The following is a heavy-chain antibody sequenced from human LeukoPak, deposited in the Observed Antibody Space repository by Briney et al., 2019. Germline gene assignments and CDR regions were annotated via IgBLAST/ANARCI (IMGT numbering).Heavy chain of an antibody. CDR2: IRYDGNNK. D-gene: IGHD3-9*01. V-gene: IGHV3-30*02. Sequence: GGSLRLSCAASGFTFSNYGMLWVRQAPGKGLEWVAFIRYDGNNKLYADSMKGRFTISRDNSKNTLYLHINSLRAEDTAVYYCARPLYILTGYNPPYELGYWGQGTLVTVSS. CDR1: GFTFSNYG. CDR3: ARPLYILTGYNPPYELGY. J-gene: IGHJ4*02.